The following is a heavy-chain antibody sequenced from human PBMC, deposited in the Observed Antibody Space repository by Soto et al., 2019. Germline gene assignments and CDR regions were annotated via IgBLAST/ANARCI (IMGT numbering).Heavy chain of an antibody. D-gene: IGHD3-10*01. V-gene: IGHV3-23*01. CDR1: GFIFSDHA. CDR3: ARDAVSMVRGNNNWFDP. Sequence: GGSLRLSCEASGFIFSDHAMSWVRQAPGKGLEWVSAISGNGIATYYADSVKGRFTISRDNSKNTLYLQMNRLRADDTAVYYCARDAVSMVRGNNNWFDPWGQGTLVTVS. CDR2: ISGNGIAT. J-gene: IGHJ5*02.